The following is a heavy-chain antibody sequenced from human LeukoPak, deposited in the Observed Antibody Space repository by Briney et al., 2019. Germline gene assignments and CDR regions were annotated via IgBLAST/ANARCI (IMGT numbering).Heavy chain of an antibody. V-gene: IGHV1-18*01. D-gene: IGHD3-22*01. CDR2: ISAYNGNT. CDR3: ARDFGDENYYDSSGYYSASDY. J-gene: IGHJ4*02. Sequence: ASVKVSCKASGYTFTSYGISWVRQAPGQGLEWMGWISAYNGNTNYAQKLQGRVTMTTDTSTNTAYMELRSLRSDDTAVYYCARDFGDENYYDSSGYYSASDYWGQGTLVTVSS. CDR1: GYTFTSYG.